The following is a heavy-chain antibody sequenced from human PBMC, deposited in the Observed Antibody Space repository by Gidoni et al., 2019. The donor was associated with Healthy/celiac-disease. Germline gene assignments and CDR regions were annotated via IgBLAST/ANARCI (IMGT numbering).Heavy chain of an antibody. J-gene: IGHJ3*02. V-gene: IGHV3-21*01. CDR1: GFTFSSYS. D-gene: IGHD2-2*01. CDR2: ISSSSSYI. Sequence: EVQLVESGGGLVKPGGSLRLSCAASGFTFSSYSMNWVRQAPGKGLEWVSSISSSSSYIYYADSVKGRFTISRDNAKNSLYLQMNSLRAEDTAVYYCARFLPAASDAFDIWGQGTMVTVSS. CDR3: ARFLPAASDAFDI.